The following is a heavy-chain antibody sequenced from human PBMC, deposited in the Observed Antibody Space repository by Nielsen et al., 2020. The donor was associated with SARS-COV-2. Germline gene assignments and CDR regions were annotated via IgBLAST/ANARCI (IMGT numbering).Heavy chain of an antibody. CDR1: GFTFDDYA. J-gene: IGHJ3*02. Sequence: GGSLRLSCAASGFTFDDYAMHWVRQAPGKGLEWVSGISWNSGGIGYADSVKGRFTISRDNAKNSLYLQMNSLRAEDTALYYCAKAEYSSSWYPPFDMWGQGTMVTVSS. D-gene: IGHD6-13*01. CDR2: ISWNSGGI. V-gene: IGHV3-9*01. CDR3: AKAEYSSSWYPPFDM.